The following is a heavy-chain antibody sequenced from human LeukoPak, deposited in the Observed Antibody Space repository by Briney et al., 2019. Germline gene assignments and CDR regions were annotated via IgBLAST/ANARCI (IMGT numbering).Heavy chain of an antibody. D-gene: IGHD3-22*01. V-gene: IGHV3-23*01. CDR2: ISGSGGST. J-gene: IGHJ4*02. Sequence: PGGSLRLSCAASGFTFSSYAMSWVRQAPGKGLEWVSAISGSGGSTYYADSVKGRFTISRDNSKNTLYLQMNSLRAEDTAVYYCAKPLQYYYDSSGYLHWGQGTLVPVSS. CDR1: GFTFSSYA. CDR3: AKPLQYYYDSSGYLH.